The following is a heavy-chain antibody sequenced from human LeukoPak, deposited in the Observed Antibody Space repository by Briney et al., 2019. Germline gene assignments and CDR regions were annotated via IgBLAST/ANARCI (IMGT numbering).Heavy chain of an antibody. D-gene: IGHD2-15*01. J-gene: IGHJ4*02. V-gene: IGHV3-30*02. Sequence: GGSLRLSCAASGFTFSSYGMHWVRQAPGKGLEWVAFIRYDGSNKYYADSVKGRFTISRDNSKNTLYLQMNSLRAEDTAVYYCAKTITAATPELYFDYWGQGTLVTVSS. CDR3: AKTITAATPELYFDY. CDR1: GFTFSSYG. CDR2: IRYDGSNK.